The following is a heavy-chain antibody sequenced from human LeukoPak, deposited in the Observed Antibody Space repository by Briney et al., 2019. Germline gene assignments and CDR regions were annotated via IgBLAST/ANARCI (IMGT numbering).Heavy chain of an antibody. CDR1: GGSISSGSYS. CDR3: AKDGGYYDSSGYPAEYFQH. V-gene: IGHV4-30-2*01. D-gene: IGHD3-22*01. J-gene: IGHJ1*01. CDR2: IYPRGST. Sequence: SETLSLTCAVSGGSISSGSYSWSWIRQPPGKGLEWIGYIYPRGSTYYNPSLKSRVILSLDKSANQFSLNLSSVTAADTAVYYCAKDGGYYDSSGYPAEYFQHWGQGTLVTVSS.